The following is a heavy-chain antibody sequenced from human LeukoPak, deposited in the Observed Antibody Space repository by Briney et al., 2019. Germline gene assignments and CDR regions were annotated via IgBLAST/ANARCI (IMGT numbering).Heavy chain of an antibody. Sequence: GGPLRLSCAASGFTVSRSYMNWVRQAPGKGLEWVSVIYSDGTTYYAESVKGRFTISRDNSKNTLYLQMNSLRVEDTAVYYCARDQNAFDYWGQGTLVTVSS. CDR1: GFTVSRSY. J-gene: IGHJ4*02. V-gene: IGHV3-53*01. CDR2: IYSDGTT. CDR3: ARDQNAFDY.